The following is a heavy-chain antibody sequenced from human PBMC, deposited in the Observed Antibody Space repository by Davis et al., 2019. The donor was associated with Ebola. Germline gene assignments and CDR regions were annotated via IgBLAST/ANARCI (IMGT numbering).Heavy chain of an antibody. CDR3: ARTSIVGTTTTASDI. D-gene: IGHD1-26*01. Sequence: ASVKVSCKASGYNFTEYAMNWVRQAPGQGLEWMGWISVYNGNTNYAQKFQGRVTMTTDTSTGTAYMEVRSLRSDDTAVYFCARTSIVGTTTTASDIWGQGTRVNVSS. J-gene: IGHJ3*02. V-gene: IGHV1-18*01. CDR2: ISVYNGNT. CDR1: GYNFTEYA.